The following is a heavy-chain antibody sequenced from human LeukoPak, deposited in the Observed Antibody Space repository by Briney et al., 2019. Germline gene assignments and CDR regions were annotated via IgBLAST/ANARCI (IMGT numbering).Heavy chain of an antibody. CDR1: GFTFSNAW. J-gene: IGHJ4*02. CDR2: IKSKTDGGTT. CDR3: TTDIYRLWFFDY. D-gene: IGHD3-10*01. Sequence: GGSLRLSCAASGFTFSNAWMSWVRQAPGKGLEWVGRIKSKTDGGTTDYAAPAKGRFTISRDDSKNTLYLQMNSLKAEDTAVYYCTTDIYRLWFFDYWGQGTLVTVSS. V-gene: IGHV3-15*01.